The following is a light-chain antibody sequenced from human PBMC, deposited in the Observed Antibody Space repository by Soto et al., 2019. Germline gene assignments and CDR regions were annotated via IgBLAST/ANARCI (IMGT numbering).Light chain of an antibody. V-gene: IGKV4-1*01. J-gene: IGKJ1*01. CDR1: QSVLYSSNNKNY. CDR3: QQYYSIPHT. Sequence: DIVMTQSPDSLAVSLGERATFNCESSQSVLYSSNNKNYLAWYQQKPGQPPKLLIYWASTRESGVPDRFSGSGSGTDFTLTISSLQAEDVAVYYCQQYYSIPHTFSRGTKVEIK. CDR2: WAS.